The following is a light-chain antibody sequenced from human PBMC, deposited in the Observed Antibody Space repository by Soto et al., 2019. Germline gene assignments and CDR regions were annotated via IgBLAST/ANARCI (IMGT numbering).Light chain of an antibody. CDR2: KAS. CDR3: QQYESFPRT. CDR1: QSINNW. V-gene: IGKV1-5*03. Sequence: DIQMTQSPSTLSASVGDRVTITCRASQSINNWLAWYQQKLGKAPKLFIFKASTLESGVPSRFSGSGSGTEITLSISSLQPDDFATYFCQQYESFPRTFGQGTKVEIK. J-gene: IGKJ1*01.